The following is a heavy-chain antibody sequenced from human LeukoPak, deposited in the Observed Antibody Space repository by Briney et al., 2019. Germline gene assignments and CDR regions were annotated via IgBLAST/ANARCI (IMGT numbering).Heavy chain of an antibody. Sequence: GGTPRLSCVDSGLTFSNFGMSWVRQAPGKGLEWVSAISGSGDSTYYADSVKGRFTISRDNSKNTLYLQMNSLRAEDTAVYYCAREYMDVWGKGTTITISS. V-gene: IGHV3-23*01. CDR3: AREYMDV. J-gene: IGHJ6*03. CDR1: GLTFSNFG. CDR2: ISGSGDST.